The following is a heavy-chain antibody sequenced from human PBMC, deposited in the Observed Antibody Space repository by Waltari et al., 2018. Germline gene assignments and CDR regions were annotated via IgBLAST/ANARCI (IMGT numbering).Heavy chain of an antibody. CDR2: NSSSGSTI. CDR1: RFPLGSFA. V-gene: IGHV3-48*03. Sequence: EVQLVESGGGLVQPGGSLRLSCGASRFPLGSFAMTCVLQALGKGLEWVSYNSSSGSTIYYADSVKGRFTISRDNAKNSLYLQMNSLRAEDTAVYYCARAELELNVGPFDYWGQGTLVTVSS. J-gene: IGHJ4*02. CDR3: ARAELELNVGPFDY. D-gene: IGHD1-7*01.